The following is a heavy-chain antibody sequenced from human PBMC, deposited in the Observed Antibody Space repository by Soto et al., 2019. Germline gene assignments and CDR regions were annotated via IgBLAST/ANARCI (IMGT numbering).Heavy chain of an antibody. Sequence: GESLKISCKGAGCSFTSYWVGWVRQMPGKGLEWRWIIYPGDSDTRYSPPFQGQVTISADKSISTAHLPGSSLQAPDTAMYYWARPRGYCSGGSCYPMHAFDIWGQGTMVTVS. V-gene: IGHV5-51*01. J-gene: IGHJ3*02. CDR1: GCSFTSYW. D-gene: IGHD2-15*01. CDR2: IYPGDSDT. CDR3: ARPRGYCSGGSCYPMHAFDI.